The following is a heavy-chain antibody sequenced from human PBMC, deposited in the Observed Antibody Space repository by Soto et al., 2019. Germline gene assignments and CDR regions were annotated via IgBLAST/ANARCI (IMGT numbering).Heavy chain of an antibody. Sequence: SETLSLTCTVSGGSISSSYWSWIRQPPGKGLEWIGYIYYSGSTNYNPSLKSRVTISVDTSKNQFSLKLSSVTAADTAVYFCARRVATSVDDGFNNWLAPWGQGTLVTVSS. CDR3: ARRVATSVDDGFNNWLAP. J-gene: IGHJ5*02. CDR2: IYYSGST. V-gene: IGHV4-59*08. D-gene: IGHD3-10*01. CDR1: GGSISSSY.